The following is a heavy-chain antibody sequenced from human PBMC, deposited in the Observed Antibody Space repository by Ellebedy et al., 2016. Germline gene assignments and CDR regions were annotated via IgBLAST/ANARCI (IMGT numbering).Heavy chain of an antibody. J-gene: IGHJ6*02. CDR3: AREPITIFGGGMDV. Sequence: SETLSLTXTVSGGSISSSSYYWGWIRQPPGKGLEWIGSIYYSGSTYYNPSLKSRVTISVDTSKNQFSLKLSSVTAADTAVYYCAREPITIFGGGMDVWGQGTTVTVSS. D-gene: IGHD3-3*01. CDR1: GGSISSSSYY. V-gene: IGHV4-39*01. CDR2: IYYSGST.